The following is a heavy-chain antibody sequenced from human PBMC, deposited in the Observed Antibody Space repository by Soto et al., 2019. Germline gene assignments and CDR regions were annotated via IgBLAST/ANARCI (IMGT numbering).Heavy chain of an antibody. CDR3: AREQPNYSNYDWYFDL. V-gene: IGHV1-69*01. CDR1: GGTFSSYA. Sequence: QVQLVQSGAEVKKPGSSVKVSCKASGGTFSSYAISWVRQALGQGLEWMGGIIPIFGTANYAPKFQGRVTITADESTSTAYMELSSLRSEDTAVYYCAREQPNYSNYDWYFDLWGRGTLVTVSS. CDR2: IIPIFGTA. D-gene: IGHD4-4*01. J-gene: IGHJ2*01.